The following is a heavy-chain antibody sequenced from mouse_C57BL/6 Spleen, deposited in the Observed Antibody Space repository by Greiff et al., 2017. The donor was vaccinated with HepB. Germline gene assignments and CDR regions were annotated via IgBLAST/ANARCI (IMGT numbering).Heavy chain of an antibody. J-gene: IGHJ3*01. D-gene: IGHD2-4*01. CDR1: GFNIKNTY. CDR3: ARDYDYDEFFFAY. V-gene: IGHV14-3*01. Sequence: EVQLQESVAELVRPGASVKLSCTASGFNIKNTYMHWVKQRPEQGLEWIGRIDPANGNTKYAPKFQGKATITADTSSNTAYLQLSSLTSEDTAIYYCARDYDYDEFFFAYWGQGTLVTVSA. CDR2: IDPANGNT.